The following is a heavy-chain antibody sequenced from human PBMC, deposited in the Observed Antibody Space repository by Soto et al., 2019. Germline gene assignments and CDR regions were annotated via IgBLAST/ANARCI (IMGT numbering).Heavy chain of an antibody. CDR3: ARALHNHYYYYYYGMDV. J-gene: IGHJ6*02. CDR2: ISYDGSNK. CDR1: GFTFSSYA. V-gene: IGHV3-30-3*01. Sequence: GGSLRLSCAASGFTFSSYAMHWVRQAPGKGLEWVAVISYDGSNKYYADSVKGRFTISRDNSKNTLYLQMNSPRAEDTAVYYCARALHNHYYYYYYGMDVWGQGTTVTVSS.